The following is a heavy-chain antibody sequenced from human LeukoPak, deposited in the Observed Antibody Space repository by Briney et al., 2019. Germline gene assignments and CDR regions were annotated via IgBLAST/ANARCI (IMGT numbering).Heavy chain of an antibody. D-gene: IGHD6-19*01. Sequence: GGSLRLSCAASGFTVSSNYMSWVRQAPGKGLEWVSVIYSGGSTYYADSVKGRFTISRDNSKNTLYLQMNSLRAEDTAVYYCARGWWEYSSGWYFDYWGQGTLVTVSS. CDR2: IYSGGST. V-gene: IGHV3-66*01. CDR1: GFTVSSNY. CDR3: ARGWWEYSSGWYFDY. J-gene: IGHJ4*02.